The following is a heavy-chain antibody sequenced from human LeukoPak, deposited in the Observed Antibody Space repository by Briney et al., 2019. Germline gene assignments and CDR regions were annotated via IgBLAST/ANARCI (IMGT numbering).Heavy chain of an antibody. CDR2: INPNSGGT. Sequence: GASVKVSCKASGYTFTGYYMHWVRRAPGQGLEWMGWINPNSGGTNYAQKFQGRVTMTRDMSISTAYMELSRLRSDDTAVYYCARVGYSSRVSFDYWGQGTLVTVSS. V-gene: IGHV1-2*02. J-gene: IGHJ4*02. CDR3: ARVGYSSRVSFDY. D-gene: IGHD6-19*01. CDR1: GYTFTGYY.